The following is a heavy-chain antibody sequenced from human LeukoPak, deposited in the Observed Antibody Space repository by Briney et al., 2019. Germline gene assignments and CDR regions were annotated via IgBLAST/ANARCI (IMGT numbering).Heavy chain of an antibody. CDR1: GYTFTGYY. J-gene: IGHJ4*02. D-gene: IGHD5-24*01. CDR2: INPNSGGT. V-gene: IGHV1-2*04. CDR3: ARAGTVEMTPLDY. Sequence: ASVKVSCKASGYTFTGYYMHWVRQAPGQGLEWMGWINPNSGGTNYAQKFQGWVTMTRDTSISTASMELSRLRSDDTAVYYCARAGTVEMTPLDYWGQGTLVTVSS.